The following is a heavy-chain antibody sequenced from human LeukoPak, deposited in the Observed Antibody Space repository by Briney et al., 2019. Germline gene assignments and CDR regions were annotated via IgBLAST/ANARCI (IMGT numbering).Heavy chain of an antibody. J-gene: IGHJ4*02. D-gene: IGHD6-19*01. V-gene: IGHV4-4*07. CDR1: GGSISSYY. CDR2: IYTSGST. CDR3: ARGVRIAVAGTTSRYYFDY. Sequence: SGTLSLTCTVSGGSISSYYWSWIRQPAGKGLEWIGRIYTSGSTNYNPSLKSRVTMSVDTSKNQFSLKLSSVTAADTAVYYCARGVRIAVAGTTSRYYFDYWGQGTLVTVSS.